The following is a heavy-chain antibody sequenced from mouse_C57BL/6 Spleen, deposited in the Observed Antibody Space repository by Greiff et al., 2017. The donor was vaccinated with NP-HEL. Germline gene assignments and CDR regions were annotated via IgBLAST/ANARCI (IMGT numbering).Heavy chain of an antibody. CDR3: TRDGYYERSAMDY. CDR2: ISSGGDYI. V-gene: IGHV5-9-1*02. Sequence: EVKLMESGEGLVKPGGSLKLSCAASGFTFSSYAMSWVRQTPEKRLEWVAYISSGGDYIYYADTVKGRFTISRDNARNTLYLQMSSLKSEDTAMYYCTRDGYYERSAMDYWGQGTSVTVSS. D-gene: IGHD2-3*01. CDR1: GFTFSSYA. J-gene: IGHJ4*01.